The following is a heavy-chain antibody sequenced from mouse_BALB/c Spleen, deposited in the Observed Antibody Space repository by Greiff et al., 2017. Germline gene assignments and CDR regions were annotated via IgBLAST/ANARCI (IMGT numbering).Heavy chain of an antibody. Sequence: VQLQQPGAELVRPGVSVKISCKATGYTFSSYWIEWVKQRPGHGLEWIGEILPGSGSTNYNEKFKGKATFTADTSSNTAYMQLSSLTSEDSAVYYCARGLFLDYWGQGTTLTVSS. CDR3: ARGLFLDY. CDR1: GYTFSSYW. V-gene: IGHV1-9*01. J-gene: IGHJ2*01. D-gene: IGHD1-1*01. CDR2: ILPGSGST.